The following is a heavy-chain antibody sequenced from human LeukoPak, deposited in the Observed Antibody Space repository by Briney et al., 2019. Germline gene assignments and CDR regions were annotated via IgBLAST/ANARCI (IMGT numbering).Heavy chain of an antibody. D-gene: IGHD2-21*01. CDR3: ARATVIGDVPVPGYMDV. CDR2: IGTIGDT. V-gene: IGHV3-13*01. J-gene: IGHJ6*03. Sequence: GGSLRLSCAASGFSFSNYDMHWVRQVAGKGLEWVSSIGTIGDTFYPGSVKGRSTISRENAKNSLYLQMNSLRAGDTAVYYCARATVIGDVPVPGYMDVWGKGTTVTVSS. CDR1: GFSFSNYD.